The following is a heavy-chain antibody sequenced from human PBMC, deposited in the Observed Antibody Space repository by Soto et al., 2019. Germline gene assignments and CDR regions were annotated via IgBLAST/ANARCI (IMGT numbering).Heavy chain of an antibody. Sequence: GALSLSCAGSGFTFSSYAMRSVRQAPRKGLERVSGISGSGGSTYYADSAKGRFTISRDNSKTTLYLQMNSLRAEDTAVYYCAKAPISMLGAAQLRKAHPYGMDVWGQGTTVTVSS. J-gene: IGHJ6*02. V-gene: IGHV3-23*01. D-gene: IGHD3-3*01. CDR2: ISGSGGST. CDR3: AKAPISMLGAAQLRKAHPYGMDV. CDR1: GFTFSSYA.